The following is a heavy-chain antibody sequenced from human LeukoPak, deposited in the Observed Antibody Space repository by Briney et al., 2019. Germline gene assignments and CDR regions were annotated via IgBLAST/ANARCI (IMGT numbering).Heavy chain of an antibody. Sequence: ASVKVSCKASGGTFNSYAISWVRQAPGQGLEWMGGIIPIFGTANYAQKFQGRVTITADESTSTAYMELSSLRSEDTAVYYCARITRGYNAYDNIYYYYMDVWGKGTTVTISS. CDR3: ARITRGYNAYDNIYYYYMDV. CDR1: GGTFNSYA. CDR2: IIPIFGTA. J-gene: IGHJ6*03. D-gene: IGHD5-12*01. V-gene: IGHV1-69*13.